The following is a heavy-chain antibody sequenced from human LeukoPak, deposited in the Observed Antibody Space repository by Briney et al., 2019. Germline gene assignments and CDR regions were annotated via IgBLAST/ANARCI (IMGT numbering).Heavy chain of an antibody. CDR3: AKGIAVAAFQH. CDR2: ISYDGSNK. Sequence: GGSLRLSFAASGFTFSSYGMHWVRQAPGKGLEWVAVISYDGSNKYYADSVKGRFTISRENSKNTLYLQMNSLRAEDTAVYYCAKGIAVAAFQHWGQGTLVTVSS. J-gene: IGHJ1*01. V-gene: IGHV3-30*18. D-gene: IGHD6-19*01. CDR1: GFTFSSYG.